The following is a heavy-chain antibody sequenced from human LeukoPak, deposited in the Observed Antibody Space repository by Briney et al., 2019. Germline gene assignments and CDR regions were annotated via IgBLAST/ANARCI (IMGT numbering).Heavy chain of an antibody. CDR2: NYYSGST. J-gene: IGHJ6*03. Sequence: SETLSLTRAVSGYSISSGYYWGWIRQPPGKGLEWIGSNYYSGSTDYSPSLKSRVTISVDTSKNQFSLKLTSVTAADTAVYYCASRYYSYYYMDVWGKGTTVIVSS. V-gene: IGHV4-38-2*01. CDR3: ASRYYSYYYMDV. CDR1: GYSISSGYY.